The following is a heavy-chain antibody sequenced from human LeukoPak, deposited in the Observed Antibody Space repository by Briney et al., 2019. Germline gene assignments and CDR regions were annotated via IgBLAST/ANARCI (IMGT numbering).Heavy chain of an antibody. V-gene: IGHV1-69*04. J-gene: IGHJ4*02. CDR2: IIPILGIA. CDR3: ARELDGYNPVDY. D-gene: IGHD5-24*01. CDR1: GGTFSGYA. Sequence: SVTVSCKASGGTFSGYAISWVRQAPGQGLEWMGRIIPILGIANYAQKFQGRVTITADKSTSTAYMELSSLRSEDTAVYYCARELDGYNPVDYWGQGTLVTVSS.